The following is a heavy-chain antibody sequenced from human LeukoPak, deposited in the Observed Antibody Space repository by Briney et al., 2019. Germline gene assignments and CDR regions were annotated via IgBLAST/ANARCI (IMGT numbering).Heavy chain of an antibody. V-gene: IGHV3-30*02. D-gene: IGHD1-26*01. CDR1: GFTFTRYG. Sequence: PGGSLRLSCTTSGFTFTRYGMHWVRQIPGKGLEWEAFIRYDGRKTYYADSVKGRFIISRDNSKNTVYLEMSSLRAEDTAIYHCAGDKWEPAYFEYWGQRNLVTVSS. CDR2: IRYDGRKT. CDR3: AGDKWEPAYFEY. J-gene: IGHJ4*02.